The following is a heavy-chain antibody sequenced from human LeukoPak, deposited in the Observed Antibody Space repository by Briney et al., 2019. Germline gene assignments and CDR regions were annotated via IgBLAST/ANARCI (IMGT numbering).Heavy chain of an antibody. CDR1: GYTFTGYY. Sequence: ASVEVSCKASGYTFTGYYMHWVRQAPGQGLEWMGWINPNSGGTNYAQKFQGRVTMTRDTSISTAYMELSRLRSDDTAVYYCARDLMGASEGVDYWGQGTLVTVSS. CDR3: ARDLMGASEGVDY. J-gene: IGHJ4*02. V-gene: IGHV1-2*02. CDR2: INPNSGGT. D-gene: IGHD1-26*01.